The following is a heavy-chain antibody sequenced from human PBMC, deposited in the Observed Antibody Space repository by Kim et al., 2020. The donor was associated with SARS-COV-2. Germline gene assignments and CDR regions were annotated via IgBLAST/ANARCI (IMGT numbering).Heavy chain of an antibody. J-gene: IGHJ4*02. V-gene: IGHV1-69*02. D-gene: IGHD3-9*01. Sequence: SAQQFQGRVTIPADKSTSTAYMELSSLRSEDTAVYYCASRYYDILTGYSHWGQGTLVTVSS. CDR3: ASRYYDILTGYSH.